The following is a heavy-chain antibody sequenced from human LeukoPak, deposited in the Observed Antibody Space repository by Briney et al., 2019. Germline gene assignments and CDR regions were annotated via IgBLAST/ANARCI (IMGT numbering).Heavy chain of an antibody. D-gene: IGHD5-18*01. CDR1: GGSISRYY. Sequence: SETLSLTCTVSGGSISRYYWSWIRQPAGKGLEWIGRVYKSDITNYNPSLKSRLTMSVDTSKNQFSLKLSSVTAADTAVYYCARAQPAMFYFDYWGPGPLVTVSS. J-gene: IGHJ4*02. CDR3: ARAQPAMFYFDY. V-gene: IGHV4-4*07. CDR2: VYKSDIT.